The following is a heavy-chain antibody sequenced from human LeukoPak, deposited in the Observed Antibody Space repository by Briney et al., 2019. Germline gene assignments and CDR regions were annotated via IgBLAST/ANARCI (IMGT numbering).Heavy chain of an antibody. CDR1: GFTFSNFN. CDR3: ARDSSAGSSGF. CDR2: ISGTSATI. J-gene: IGHJ4*02. Sequence: GGSLRLSCAASGFTFSNFNMNWVRQAPGKGLEWISYISGTSATIYYADSVKGRFTISRDNAKNSLYLQMNSLRVEDTAVYYCARDSSAGSSGFWGQGTLVTVSS. D-gene: IGHD6-25*01. V-gene: IGHV3-48*01.